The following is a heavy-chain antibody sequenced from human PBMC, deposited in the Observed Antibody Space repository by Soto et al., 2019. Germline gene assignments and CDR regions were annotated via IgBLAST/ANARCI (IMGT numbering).Heavy chain of an antibody. CDR3: ANAEMATITNYYYGMDV. V-gene: IGHV3-23*01. Sequence: GCLRLSCAASGFTFSSYAMSWVRQAPGKGLEWVSAISGSGGSTYYADSVKGRFTISRDNSKNTLYLQMNSLRAEDTAVYYCANAEMATITNYYYGMDVWGQGTTVTVSS. J-gene: IGHJ6*02. CDR2: ISGSGGST. D-gene: IGHD5-12*01. CDR1: GFTFSSYA.